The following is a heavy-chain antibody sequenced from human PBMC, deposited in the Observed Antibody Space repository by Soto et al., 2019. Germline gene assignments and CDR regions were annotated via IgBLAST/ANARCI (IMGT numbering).Heavy chain of an antibody. CDR3: ATLVGYGDYVSIDY. Sequence: PSETLSLTCAVYGGSFSGYYWSWIRQPPGKGLEWIGEINHSGSTNYNPSLKSRVTISVDTSKNQFSLKLSSVTAADTAVYYCATLVGYGDYVSIDYWGQGTLVTVPS. CDR1: GGSFSGYY. CDR2: INHSGST. D-gene: IGHD4-17*01. V-gene: IGHV4-34*01. J-gene: IGHJ4*02.